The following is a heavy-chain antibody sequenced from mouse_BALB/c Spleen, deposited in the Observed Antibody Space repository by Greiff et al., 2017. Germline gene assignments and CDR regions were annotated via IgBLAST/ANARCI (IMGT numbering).Heavy chain of an antibody. V-gene: IGHV1-20*02. CDR3: ARDYYGSSYMDY. D-gene: IGHD1-1*01. J-gene: IGHJ4*01. Sequence: EVQLQQSGPELVKPGASVKISCKASGYSFTGYFMNWVMQSHGKSLEWIGRINPYNGDTFYNQKFKGKATLTVDKSSSTAHMELRSLASEDSAVYYCARDYYGSSYMDYWGQGTSVTVSS. CDR1: GYSFTGYF. CDR2: INPYNGDT.